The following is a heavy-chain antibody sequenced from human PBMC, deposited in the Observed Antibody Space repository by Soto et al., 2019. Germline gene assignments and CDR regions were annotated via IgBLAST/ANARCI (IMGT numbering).Heavy chain of an antibody. J-gene: IGHJ4*02. Sequence: NPGGSLRLSCAASGFTFSSYSMNWVRQAPGKGLEWVSSISSSSSYIYYADSVKGRFTISRDNAKNSLYLQMNSLRAEDTAVYYCASFYPGGFSGSLAHGYFDYWGQGTLVTVSS. CDR1: GFTFSSYS. CDR3: ASFYPGGFSGSLAHGYFDY. V-gene: IGHV3-21*01. D-gene: IGHD1-26*01. CDR2: ISSSSSYI.